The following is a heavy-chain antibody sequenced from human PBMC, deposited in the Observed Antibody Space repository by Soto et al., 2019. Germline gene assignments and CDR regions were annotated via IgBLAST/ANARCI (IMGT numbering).Heavy chain of an antibody. V-gene: IGHV3-7*03. Sequence: GGSLRLSCAASGFTFSSYWMSWVRQAPGKGLEWVANIKQDGSEKYYVDSVKGRFTISRDNAKNSLYLQMNSLRAEDTAVYYCARDYSNYVSDYYYGMDVWGQGTTVTVSS. J-gene: IGHJ6*02. CDR1: GFTFSSYW. D-gene: IGHD4-4*01. CDR3: ARDYSNYVSDYYYGMDV. CDR2: IKQDGSEK.